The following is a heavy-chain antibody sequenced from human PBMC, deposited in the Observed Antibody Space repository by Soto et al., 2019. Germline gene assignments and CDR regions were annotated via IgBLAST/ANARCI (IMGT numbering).Heavy chain of an antibody. CDR3: ARDRYYDFWSGYYLGGMDV. CDR1: GGSISSGGYY. Sequence: QVQLQESGPGLVKPSQTLSLTCTVSGGSISSGGYYWSWIRQHPGKGLEWIGYIYYSGSTYYNPSLKSRLTISVDTSRNQFSLKLSSVTAADTAVYYCARDRYYDFWSGYYLGGMDVWGQGTTVTVSS. D-gene: IGHD3-3*01. V-gene: IGHV4-31*03. J-gene: IGHJ6*02. CDR2: IYYSGST.